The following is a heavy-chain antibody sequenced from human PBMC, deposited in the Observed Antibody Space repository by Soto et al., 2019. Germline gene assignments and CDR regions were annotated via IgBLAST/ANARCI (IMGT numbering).Heavy chain of an antibody. J-gene: IGHJ4*02. V-gene: IGHV4-39*01. CDR1: GGSISSGTFY. Sequence: SETLSLTCTVSGGSISSGTFYWGWIRQPPGKGLEWIASIFYTGSTYYNPSLRSRVTISVDTSKNQFSLNLTSVTAADTAIYYCARHERWDLLLSYFDYWGQGTLVTVSS. CDR3: ARHERWDLLLSYFDY. D-gene: IGHD1-26*01. CDR2: IFYTGST.